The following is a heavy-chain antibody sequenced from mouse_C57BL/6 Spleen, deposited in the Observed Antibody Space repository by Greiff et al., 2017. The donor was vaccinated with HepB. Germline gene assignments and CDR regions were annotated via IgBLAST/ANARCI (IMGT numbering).Heavy chain of an antibody. D-gene: IGHD1-1*02. Sequence: EVQRVESGGGLVKPGGSLKLSCAASGFTFSSYAMSWVRQTPEKRLEWVATISDGGSYTYYPDNVKGRFTISRDNAKNNLYLQMSHLKSEDTAMYYCARDGGSYGYFDVWGTGTTVTVSS. CDR1: GFTFSSYA. V-gene: IGHV5-4*01. CDR3: ARDGGSYGYFDV. J-gene: IGHJ1*03. CDR2: ISDGGSYT.